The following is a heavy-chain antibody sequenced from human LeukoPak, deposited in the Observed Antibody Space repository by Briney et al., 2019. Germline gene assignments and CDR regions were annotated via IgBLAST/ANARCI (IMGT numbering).Heavy chain of an antibody. CDR3: ARLWSTYCNGGSCPHQPNY. D-gene: IGHD2-15*01. CDR2: IYYSGIT. CDR1: GGSISSNAYH. Sequence: SETLSLTCTVSGGSISSNAYHWGWIRQPPGKGLEWVGTIYYSGITYYNLSLKSRVTISVNTSKNQFSLKLSSVTAADTAVYYCARLWSTYCNGGSCPHQPNYWGQGTLVIVSS. J-gene: IGHJ4*02. V-gene: IGHV4-39*01.